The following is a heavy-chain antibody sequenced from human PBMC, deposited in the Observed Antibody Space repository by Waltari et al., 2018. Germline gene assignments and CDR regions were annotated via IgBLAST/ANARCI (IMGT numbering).Heavy chain of an antibody. CDR1: GITLRSYG. Sequence: EVQLVEAGGGVVQPGGSLRLSCAAPGITLRSYGMTWVRQAPGKGLEWVANINFDGSEQYYLDSVRGRFTLSRDNARNSLYLQMDSLIADDAGVYYCARGSSYYVRFWEDWGQGTLVTVSS. V-gene: IGHV3-7*03. CDR3: ARGSSYYVRFWED. J-gene: IGHJ4*02. CDR2: INFDGSEQ. D-gene: IGHD3-10*01.